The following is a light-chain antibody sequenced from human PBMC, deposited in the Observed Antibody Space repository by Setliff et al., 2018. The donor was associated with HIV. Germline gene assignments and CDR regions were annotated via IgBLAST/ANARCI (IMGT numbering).Light chain of an antibody. CDR2: YDH. CDR1: NIGIKS. J-gene: IGLJ1*01. Sequence: SYELTQRPSVSVAPGKTARITCGGDNIGIKSVHWYQQKPGQAPVVVMYYDHDRPSWIPERFSGSNSGNTATLTISRVEVGDEADYYWQVWDSSSDHYVFGSGTKVTVL. V-gene: IGLV3-21*04. CDR3: QVWDSSSDHYV.